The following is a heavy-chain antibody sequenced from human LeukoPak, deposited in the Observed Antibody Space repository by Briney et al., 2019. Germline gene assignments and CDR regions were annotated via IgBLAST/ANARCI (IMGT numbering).Heavy chain of an antibody. V-gene: IGHV3-48*03. CDR1: GFTFSSYE. D-gene: IGHD2-15*01. CDR3: ARAVGDLDY. Sequence: QPGGSLRLSCAASGFTFSSYEMNWVRQAPGKGLEWVSYISSSGSTIYYADSVKGRFTISRDNAKSSLYLQMNSLRAEDTAVYYCARAVGDLDYWGQGTLVTVSS. J-gene: IGHJ4*02. CDR2: ISSSGSTI.